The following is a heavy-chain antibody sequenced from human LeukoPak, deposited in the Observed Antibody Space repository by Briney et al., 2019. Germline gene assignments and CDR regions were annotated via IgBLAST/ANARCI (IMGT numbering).Heavy chain of an antibody. V-gene: IGHV1-2*02. CDR2: LNPNSGGT. Sequence: ASVKLSCKASGYTLTGYYIHWVRHAPGQGLEWIGWLNPNSGGTNYAQKFQGRVTMTRDTSISTAYMELSRLRSDDTAVYYCARVLYYYDSSGYGYWGQGTLVTVSS. J-gene: IGHJ4*02. D-gene: IGHD3-22*01. CDR1: GYTLTGYY. CDR3: ARVLYYYDSSGYGY.